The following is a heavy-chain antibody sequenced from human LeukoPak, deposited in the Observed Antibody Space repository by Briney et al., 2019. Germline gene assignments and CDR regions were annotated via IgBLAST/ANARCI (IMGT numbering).Heavy chain of an antibody. CDR1: GGSISGYY. J-gene: IGHJ4*02. CDR3: AGVRYRYFDY. V-gene: IGHV4-59*06. Sequence: PSETLSLTCAVSGGSISGYYWSWIRQPPGKGLEWIGCIYYSGSTYYNPSLKSRVTISVDTSKNQFSLKLSSVTAADTAVYYCAGVRYRYFDYWGQGTLVTVSS. D-gene: IGHD4-17*01. CDR2: IYYSGST.